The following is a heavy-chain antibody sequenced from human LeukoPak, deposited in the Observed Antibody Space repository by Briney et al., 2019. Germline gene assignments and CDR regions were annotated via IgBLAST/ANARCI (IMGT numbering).Heavy chain of an antibody. CDR1: GYSFTTYG. J-gene: IGHJ3*02. CDR3: ARYGPDRLDI. D-gene: IGHD3-10*01. CDR2: INTNTGNP. Sequence: ASVKVSCKASGYSFTTYGLNWVRQPPGQGLEWMGWINTNTGNPTYAQGFTGRFVFSFDTSVSTAFLQISSLKAEDTTVYYCARYGPDRLDIWGQGTMVTVSS. V-gene: IGHV7-4-1*02.